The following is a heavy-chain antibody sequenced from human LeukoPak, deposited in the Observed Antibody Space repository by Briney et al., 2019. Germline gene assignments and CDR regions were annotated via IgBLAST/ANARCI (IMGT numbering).Heavy chain of an antibody. Sequence: SETLSLTCTVSGGSISSYYWSWIRQPPGKGLEWIGYIYYSGSTNYNPSPKSRVTISVDTSKNQFSLKLSSVTAADTAVYYCARGGYSYGYGFDYWGQGTLVTVSS. V-gene: IGHV4-59*01. CDR3: ARGGYSYGYGFDY. J-gene: IGHJ4*02. CDR2: IYYSGST. D-gene: IGHD5-18*01. CDR1: GGSISSYY.